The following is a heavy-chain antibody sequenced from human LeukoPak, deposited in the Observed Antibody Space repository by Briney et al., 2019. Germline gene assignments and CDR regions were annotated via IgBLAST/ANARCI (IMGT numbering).Heavy chain of an antibody. CDR2: IRFDGSIK. V-gene: IGHV3-30*02. D-gene: IGHD5-24*01. CDR3: AKDSGDGYNAWGFGY. Sequence: GGPLRLSCAASGFTFSHYGMHWVRQVPGKGPEWVSFIRFDGSIKYYADSVKGRFTISRDNSKITLYMQMNSLRPEDTAVYYCAKDSGDGYNAWGFGYGGQGTLVTVSS. CDR1: GFTFSHYG. J-gene: IGHJ4*02.